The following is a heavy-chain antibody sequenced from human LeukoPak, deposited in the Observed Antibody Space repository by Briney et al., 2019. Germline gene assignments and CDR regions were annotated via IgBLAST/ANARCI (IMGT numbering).Heavy chain of an antibody. CDR2: ISSSSSTV. CDR1: GFTFNTYG. V-gene: IGHV3-48*01. Sequence: GGSLSLSCAASGFTFNTYGMNWVRQAPGKRLEWVAFISSSSSTVYYADSVKGRFTISRDNSKNTLYLQMNSLRAEDTAVYYCAKEEFDYWGQGTLVTVSS. CDR3: AKEEFDY. J-gene: IGHJ4*02.